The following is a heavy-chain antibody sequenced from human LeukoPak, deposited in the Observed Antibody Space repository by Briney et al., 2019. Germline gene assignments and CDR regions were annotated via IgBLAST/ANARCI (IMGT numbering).Heavy chain of an antibody. CDR1: GFTFSSYG. CDR2: ISYDGSNK. D-gene: IGHD3-10*01. CDR3: AKEIWFGEPRGSFDY. Sequence: GGSLGLSCAASGFTFSSYGMHWVRQAPGKGLEWVAVISYDGSNKYYADSVKGRFTISRDNSKNTLYLQMNSLRAEDTAVYYCAKEIWFGEPRGSFDYWGQGTLVTVSS. J-gene: IGHJ4*02. V-gene: IGHV3-30*18.